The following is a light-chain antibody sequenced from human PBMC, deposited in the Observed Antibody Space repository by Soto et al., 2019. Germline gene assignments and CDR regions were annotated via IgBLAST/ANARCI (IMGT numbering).Light chain of an antibody. Sequence: EIVLTQSPATLSLSPGEGAALSCRASQSVSTYLAWYQQKPGQAPRLFIYDASTRATGIPARFSGSGSGTDFILTISSLEPEDFAVYYCQQRSEWPITFGQGTRLEI. J-gene: IGKJ5*01. CDR1: QSVSTY. V-gene: IGKV3-11*01. CDR3: QQRSEWPIT. CDR2: DAS.